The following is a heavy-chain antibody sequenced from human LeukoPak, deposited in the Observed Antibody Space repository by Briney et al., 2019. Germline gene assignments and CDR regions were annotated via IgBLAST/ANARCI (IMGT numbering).Heavy chain of an antibody. CDR1: GGSFSGYY. D-gene: IGHD2-2*01. CDR3: ASLGFFSSTSCYDHGMDV. CDR2: INHSGST. Sequence: SETLSLTCAVYGGSFSGYYWSWIRQPPGKGLEWIGEINHSGSTNYNPSLKSRVTISVDTSKNQFSLKLSSVTAADTAVYYCASLGFFSSTSCYDHGMDVWGKGPRSPSPQ. J-gene: IGHJ6*01. V-gene: IGHV4-34*01.